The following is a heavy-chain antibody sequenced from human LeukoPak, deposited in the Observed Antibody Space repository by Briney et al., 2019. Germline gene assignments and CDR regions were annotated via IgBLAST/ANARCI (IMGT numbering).Heavy chain of an antibody. CDR1: GVTVSSNY. D-gene: IGHD3-10*01. Sequence: GGSLRLSCAASGVTVSSNYMSWVRQAPGKGLEWVSVIYSGGSTYYADSVKGRFTISRDNSKNTLYLQMNSLRAEDTAVYYCARDTGFYYGSGGPTWGQGTLVTVSS. CDR2: IYSGGST. CDR3: ARDTGFYYGSGGPT. V-gene: IGHV3-66*02. J-gene: IGHJ5*02.